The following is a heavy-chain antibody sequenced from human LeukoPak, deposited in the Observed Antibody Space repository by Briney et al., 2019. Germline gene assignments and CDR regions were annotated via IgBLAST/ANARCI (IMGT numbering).Heavy chain of an antibody. Sequence: GGSLRLSCAASGFTFSSYAMSWVRQAPGKGLEWVSAISGSGGSAYYADSVKGRFTISRDNSKNTLYLQMNSLRAEDTAVYYCAKDYGVMVRGVIVNWGQGTLVTVSS. CDR3: AKDYGVMVRGVIVN. CDR1: GFTFSSYA. J-gene: IGHJ4*02. D-gene: IGHD3-10*01. V-gene: IGHV3-23*01. CDR2: ISGSGGSA.